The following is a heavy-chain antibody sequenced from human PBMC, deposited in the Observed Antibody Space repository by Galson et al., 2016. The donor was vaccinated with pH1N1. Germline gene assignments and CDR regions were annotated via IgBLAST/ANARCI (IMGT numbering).Heavy chain of an antibody. CDR2: ISTYTGNA. CDR1: GYTFTTYG. D-gene: IGHD1-26*01. J-gene: IGHJ4*02. V-gene: IGHV1-18*01. CDR3: ASRRILECRCGSCYLDY. Sequence: SVKVSCKASGYTFTTYGIDWVRQAPGQGLEWMGWISTYTGNAKYAQKFQGRLTLTTDPFTNIAYMDLGSLTSDDTATYFCASRRILECRCGSCYLDYWCQGTLVTVSS.